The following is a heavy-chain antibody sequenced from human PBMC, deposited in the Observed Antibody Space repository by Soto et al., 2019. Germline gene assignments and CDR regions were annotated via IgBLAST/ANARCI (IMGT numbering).Heavy chain of an antibody. Sequence: SETLSLTCAVSGGSISSGGYSWSWIRQPPGKGLEWIGYIYHSGSTYYNPSLKSRVTISVDRSKNEFSLNMDSVTAADTAIYYCVRSVILSGGSYKGLIRLHYFDTWGPGTLVTVSS. J-gene: IGHJ4*02. V-gene: IGHV4-30-2*01. CDR3: VRSVILSGGSYKGLIRLHYFDT. D-gene: IGHD3-3*01. CDR2: IYHSGST. CDR1: GGSISSGGYS.